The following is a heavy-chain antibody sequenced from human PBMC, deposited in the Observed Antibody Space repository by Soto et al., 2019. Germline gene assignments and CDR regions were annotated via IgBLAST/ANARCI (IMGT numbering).Heavy chain of an antibody. Sequence: ASVKVSCKASGGTFSSYTISWVRQAPGQGLEWMGRIIPILGIANYAQKFQGRVTITADKSTSTAYMELSSLRSEDTAVYYCARDEDYGGNVDYWGQGTLVTVSS. V-gene: IGHV1-69*04. CDR1: GGTFSSYT. CDR2: IIPILGIA. J-gene: IGHJ4*02. D-gene: IGHD4-17*01. CDR3: ARDEDYGGNVDY.